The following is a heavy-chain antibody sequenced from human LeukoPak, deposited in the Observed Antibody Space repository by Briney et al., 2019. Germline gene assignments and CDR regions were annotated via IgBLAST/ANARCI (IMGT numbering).Heavy chain of an antibody. D-gene: IGHD6-6*01. Sequence: GGSLRLSCAASGVTFRSYAMSWVRQAPGKGLEWVSSITSSSSYIYYADSVKGRFTISRDNAKNSLYLQMNSLRAEDTAVYYCARSYSSSRGTFDYWGQGTLVTVSS. CDR3: ARSYSSSRGTFDY. V-gene: IGHV3-21*01. J-gene: IGHJ4*02. CDR1: GVTFRSYA. CDR2: ITSSSSYI.